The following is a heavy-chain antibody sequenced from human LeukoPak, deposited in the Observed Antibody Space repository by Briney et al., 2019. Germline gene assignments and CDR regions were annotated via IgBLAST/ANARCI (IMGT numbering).Heavy chain of an antibody. Sequence: AAVKVSCKASGYTFTSYDINWVRQATGQGVEWMGWMNVNSGNTGYAQKFQGRVTITRNTSISTAYMELSNLRSEDTAVYYCARVVSVAGTRHIAVGVFGYWGQGTLVTVSS. J-gene: IGHJ4*02. V-gene: IGHV1-8*03. CDR3: ARVVSVAGTRHIAVGVFGY. CDR2: MNVNSGNT. CDR1: GYTFTSYD. D-gene: IGHD6-19*01.